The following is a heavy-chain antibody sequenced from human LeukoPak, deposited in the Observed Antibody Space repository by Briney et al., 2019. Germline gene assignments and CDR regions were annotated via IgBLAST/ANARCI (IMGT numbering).Heavy chain of an antibody. Sequence: SVKVSCKASGGTFSSYAISWVRQAPGQGLEWMGGIIPIFGTANYAQKFQGRVTITTDESTSTAYMELSSLRSEDTAVYYCARGGNLVYWYFDLWGRGTLVSVCS. CDR1: GGTFSSYA. V-gene: IGHV1-69*05. CDR2: IIPIFGTA. CDR3: ARGGNLVYWYFDL. D-gene: IGHD4-23*01. J-gene: IGHJ2*01.